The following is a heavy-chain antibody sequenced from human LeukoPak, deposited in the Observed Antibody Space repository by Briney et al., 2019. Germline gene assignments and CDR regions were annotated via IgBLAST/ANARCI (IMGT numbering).Heavy chain of an antibody. CDR2: ISGSGGST. CDR1: GFTFSSYA. D-gene: IGHD6-13*01. V-gene: IGHV3-23*01. CDR3: ARDLEPRIAAAGTNGHQGGFDP. J-gene: IGHJ5*02. Sequence: GGSLRLSCAASGFTFSSYAMSWVRQAPGKGLEWVSAISGSGGSTYYADSVKGRFTISRDNSKNTLYLQMNSLRAEDTAVYYCARDLEPRIAAAGTNGHQGGFDPWGQGTLVTVSS.